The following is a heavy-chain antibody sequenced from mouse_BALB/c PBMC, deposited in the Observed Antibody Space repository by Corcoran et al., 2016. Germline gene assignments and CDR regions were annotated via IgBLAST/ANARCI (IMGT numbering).Heavy chain of an antibody. CDR3: ANGDWNFDV. CDR1: GFNIKDTY. J-gene: IGHJ1*01. CDR2: IDPANGNT. V-gene: IGHV14-3*02. Sequence: EVQLQQSGAELVKPGASVKLSCTASGFNIKDTYMHWVKQRPEQGLEWIGRIDPANGNTKYDPKFQGKATITADTSSNTAYLQLSSLTSEDIAVYYCANGDWNFDVWVAGTTVTVSS.